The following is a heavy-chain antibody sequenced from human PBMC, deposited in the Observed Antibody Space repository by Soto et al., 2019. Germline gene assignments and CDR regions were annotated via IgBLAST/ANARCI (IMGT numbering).Heavy chain of an antibody. D-gene: IGHD2-21*02. J-gene: IGHJ4*02. Sequence: QVQLVQSGAEVKKPGSSVKVSCKASGGTFSSYAISWVRQAPGQGLEWMGGIIPIFGTANYAQKFQGRVTIXXDXSXITAYMELSSLRSEDTAVYYCARGVDCGGDCLAFDYWGQGTLVTVSS. CDR2: IIPIFGTA. V-gene: IGHV1-69*12. CDR1: GGTFSSYA. CDR3: ARGVDCGGDCLAFDY.